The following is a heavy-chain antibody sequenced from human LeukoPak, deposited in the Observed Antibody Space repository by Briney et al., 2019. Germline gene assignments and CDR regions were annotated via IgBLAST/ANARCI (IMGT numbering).Heavy chain of an antibody. CDR2: ISGSGTST. V-gene: IGHV3-23*01. CDR3: AKASSGWSPPEY. J-gene: IGHJ4*02. D-gene: IGHD6-19*01. CDR1: GFTFSSSA. Sequence: PGGSLRLSCAASGFTFSSSAMSWVRQAPGKGLEWVSAISGSGTSTYYADSVKGRFTISRDNSKNMLFLQMNSLRAEDTAVYYCAKASSGWSPPEYWGQGTLVTVSS.